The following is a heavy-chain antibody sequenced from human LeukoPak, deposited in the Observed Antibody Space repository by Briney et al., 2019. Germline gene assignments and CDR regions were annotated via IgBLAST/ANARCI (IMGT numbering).Heavy chain of an antibody. D-gene: IGHD3-3*01. CDR1: GYTFTGYG. CDR3: ARDRYDFWSGYYPFDY. CDR2: ISAYNGNT. V-gene: IGHV1-18*01. J-gene: IGHJ4*02. Sequence: ASVKVSCKASGYTFTGYGISWVRQAPGQGLEWMGWISAYNGNTNYAQKLQGRVTMTTDTSTSTAYMELRSLRSDDTAVYYCARDRYDFWSGYYPFDYWGQGTLVTVSS.